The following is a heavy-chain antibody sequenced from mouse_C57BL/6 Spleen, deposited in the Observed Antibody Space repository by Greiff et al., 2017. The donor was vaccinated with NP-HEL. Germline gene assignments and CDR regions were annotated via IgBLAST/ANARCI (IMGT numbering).Heavy chain of an antibody. Sequence: QVQLQQSGAELVRPGASVTLSCKASGYTFTDYEMHWVKQTPVHGLEWIGAIDPETGGTDYNQKFKGKAILTADKSSSTAYMELRSLTSEDSAVYYCTRRIYYGSSYGFAYWGQGTLVTVSA. D-gene: IGHD1-1*01. V-gene: IGHV1-15*01. CDR1: GYTFTDYE. CDR3: TRRIYYGSSYGFAY. J-gene: IGHJ3*01. CDR2: IDPETGGT.